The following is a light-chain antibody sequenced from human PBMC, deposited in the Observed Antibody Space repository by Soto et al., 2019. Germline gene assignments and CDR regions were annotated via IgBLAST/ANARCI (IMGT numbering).Light chain of an antibody. V-gene: IGLV2-8*01. Sequence: QSALTQPPSASGSPGQSVTISCTGTGSDIGAYTYVSWYQHHPGTAPKLIIYEVTKRPSGVPDRFSGSKSGNTASLTVSGLQTEDEADYYCATWDDILNGWVFGGGTKLTVL. CDR1: GSDIGAYTY. CDR2: EVT. CDR3: ATWDDILNGWV. J-gene: IGLJ3*02.